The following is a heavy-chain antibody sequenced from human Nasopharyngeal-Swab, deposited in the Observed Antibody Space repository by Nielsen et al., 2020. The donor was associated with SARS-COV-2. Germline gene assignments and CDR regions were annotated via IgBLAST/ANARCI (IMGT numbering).Heavy chain of an antibody. Sequence: WIRQPPGKGLEWVAHISPSGATTYYADSVRGRFTISRDNAKKSLFLQMSSLRAEDTAVYYCARDGLSLHFGEAFQPNWFDPWGQGTLVTVSS. D-gene: IGHD3-10*01. CDR3: ARDGLSLHFGEAFQPNWFDP. CDR2: ISPSGATT. J-gene: IGHJ5*02. V-gene: IGHV3-11*04.